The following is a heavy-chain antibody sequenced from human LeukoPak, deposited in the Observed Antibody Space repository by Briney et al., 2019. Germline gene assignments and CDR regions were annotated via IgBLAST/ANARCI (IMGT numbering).Heavy chain of an antibody. CDR3: ARPYSTWYGAFDI. Sequence: PSETLSLTCTVSGYSITSGYHWGWIRPPPGKGLEWIGSIYDSGSTHYNPSLKSRVTISVDTSKNQFSLKLSSVTAADTALYYCARPYSTWYGAFDIWGQGTMVTVSS. CDR2: IYDSGST. D-gene: IGHD6-13*01. V-gene: IGHV4-38-2*02. J-gene: IGHJ3*02. CDR1: GYSITSGYH.